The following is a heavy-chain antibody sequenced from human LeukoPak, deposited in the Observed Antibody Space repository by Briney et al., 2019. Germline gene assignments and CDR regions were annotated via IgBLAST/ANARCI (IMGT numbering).Heavy chain of an antibody. V-gene: IGHV3-33*01. CDR3: ARGVGVALVRGDVVDNLDY. D-gene: IGHD3-10*01. Sequence: GGSLRLSCAASGFTFSSYGMHWVRQAPGKGLEWVAVIWYDGSNKYYADSVKGRFTISRDNSKNTLYLQMNSLRAEDTAVYYCARGVGVALVRGDVVDNLDYWGQGTLVTVSS. CDR1: GFTFSSYG. J-gene: IGHJ4*02. CDR2: IWYDGSNK.